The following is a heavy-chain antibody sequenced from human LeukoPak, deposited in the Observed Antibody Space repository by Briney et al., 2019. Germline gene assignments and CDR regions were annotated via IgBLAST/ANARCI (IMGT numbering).Heavy chain of an antibody. CDR1: GGSISSSYY. Sequence: SETLSLTCTVSGGSISSSYYWGWVRQPPGKGLEWIGSGSTYYNPSLKSRVTISVDTSKNQFSLKLSSVTAADTAVYYCASQDIAAAGTGAFDIWGQGTMVTVSS. J-gene: IGHJ3*02. CDR3: ASQDIAAAGTGAFDI. D-gene: IGHD6-13*01. CDR2: GST. V-gene: IGHV4-39*01.